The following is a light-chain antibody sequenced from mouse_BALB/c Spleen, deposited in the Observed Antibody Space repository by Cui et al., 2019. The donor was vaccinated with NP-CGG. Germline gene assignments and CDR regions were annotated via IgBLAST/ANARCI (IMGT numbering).Light chain of an antibody. V-gene: IGLV1*01. CDR2: GTN. Sequence: QAVVTQESALTTSPGETITPTCRSSTGAVTTSNYANWVQEKPDHLFTGLIGGTNNRAPGVPARFSGSLIGDKAALTITGAQIEDEAIYFCALWYSNHWVFGGGTKLTVL. CDR3: ALWYSNHWV. CDR1: TGAVTTSNY. J-gene: IGLJ1*01.